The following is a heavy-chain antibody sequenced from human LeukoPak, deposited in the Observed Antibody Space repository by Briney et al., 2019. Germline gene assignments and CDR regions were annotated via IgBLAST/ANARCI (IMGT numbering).Heavy chain of an antibody. CDR1: GFAYSNAN. V-gene: IGHV3-73*01. Sequence: GGSLRLSCTASGFAYSNANVIMPEQASGKGLEWVGRIRSKVNNHATAYAASVEGRFTISRDDSKNMAYPQMNSLKIEDTALYCCTRQGGRYPFDYWGQGTLVTVSS. CDR2: IRSKVNNHAT. J-gene: IGHJ4*02. D-gene: IGHD1-26*01. CDR3: TRQGGRYPFDY.